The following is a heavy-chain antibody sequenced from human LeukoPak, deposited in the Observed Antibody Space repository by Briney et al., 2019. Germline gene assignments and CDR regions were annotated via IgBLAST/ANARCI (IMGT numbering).Heavy chain of an antibody. CDR2: INPNSGGT. D-gene: IGHD2-15*01. V-gene: IGHV1-2*02. CDR3: ARVDRGYCSGGSCQDY. J-gene: IGHJ4*02. Sequence: GASVKVSCKASGYTFTGYYMHWGRQAPGQGLEWMGWINPNSGGTNYAQKFQGRVTMTRDTSISTAHMELSRLRSDDTAVYYCARVDRGYCSGGSCQDYWGQGTLVTVSS. CDR1: GYTFTGYY.